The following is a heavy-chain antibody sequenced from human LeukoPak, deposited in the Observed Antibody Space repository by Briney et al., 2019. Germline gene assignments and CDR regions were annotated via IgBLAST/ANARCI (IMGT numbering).Heavy chain of an antibody. D-gene: IGHD3-22*01. CDR2: ISAYNGNT. CDR3: ASSLPTFRYYDSSGYYFYY. CDR1: GYTFTSYG. Sequence: PRASVKVSCTASGYTFTSYGISWVRQAPGQGLEWMGWISAYNGNTNYAQKLQGRVTMTTDTSTSTAYMELSSLRSEDTAVYYCASSLPTFRYYDSSGYYFYYWGQGTLVTVSS. J-gene: IGHJ4*02. V-gene: IGHV1-18*01.